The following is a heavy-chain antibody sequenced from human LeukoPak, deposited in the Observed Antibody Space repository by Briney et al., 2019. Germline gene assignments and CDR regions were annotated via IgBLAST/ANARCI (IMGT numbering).Heavy chain of an antibody. CDR1: GFTFSSYW. CDR2: ISSSSSYI. J-gene: IGHJ4*02. Sequence: GGSLRLSCAASGFTFSSYWMSWVHQAPGKGLEWVSSISSSSSYIYYADSVKGRFTISRDNAKNSLYLQMNSLRAEDTAVYYCARGRLDAGSFDYWGQGTLVTVSS. V-gene: IGHV3-21*01. CDR3: ARGRLDAGSFDY. D-gene: IGHD3-10*01.